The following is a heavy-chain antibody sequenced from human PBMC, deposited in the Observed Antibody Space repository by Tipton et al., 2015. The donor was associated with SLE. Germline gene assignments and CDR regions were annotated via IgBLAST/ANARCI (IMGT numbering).Heavy chain of an antibody. J-gene: IGHJ3*02. Sequence: TLSLTCTVSGGPISTSSYYWGWIRQPPGKGLEWIGNIYYSGSTYYNPSLKSRITISEDTSKNQSSLKLSSVTAADTAVYYCATGGYPDAFDMWGQGTMVTVSS. V-gene: IGHV4-39*07. D-gene: IGHD2-15*01. CDR2: IYYSGST. CDR1: GGPISTSSYY. CDR3: ATGGYPDAFDM.